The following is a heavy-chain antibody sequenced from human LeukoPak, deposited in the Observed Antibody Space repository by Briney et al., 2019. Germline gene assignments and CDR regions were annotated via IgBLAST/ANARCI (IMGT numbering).Heavy chain of an antibody. CDR1: GYTFTGYY. D-gene: IGHD2-2*01. V-gene: IGHV1-2*02. CDR2: INPNSGGT. Sequence: ASVKVSCKASGYTFTGYYMHWVRQAPGQGLEWMGWINPNSGGTNYAQKFQGRVTMTRDTSISTAYMELSRLRSDDTAVYYCAREHYCSSTSCYVDDGDYYYYMDVWGKGTTVTVSS. J-gene: IGHJ6*03. CDR3: AREHYCSSTSCYVDDGDYYYYMDV.